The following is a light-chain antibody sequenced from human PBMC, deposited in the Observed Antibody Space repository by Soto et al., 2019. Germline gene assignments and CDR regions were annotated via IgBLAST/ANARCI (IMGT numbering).Light chain of an antibody. Sequence: QSVLTQPPSASGSPGQSVTISCTGTPSDVGGSNSVSWYQQHPGKAPNLMIYDVNKRPSGVPDRFSGSKSGNTASLTVSGLPAAEEAYYFCSSSAPSDVVFGGGTKLTVL. CDR3: SSSAPSDVV. J-gene: IGLJ2*01. CDR2: DVN. CDR1: PSDVGGSNS. V-gene: IGLV2-8*01.